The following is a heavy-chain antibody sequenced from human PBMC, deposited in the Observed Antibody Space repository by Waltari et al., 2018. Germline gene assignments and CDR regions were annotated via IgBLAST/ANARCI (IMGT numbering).Heavy chain of an antibody. CDR1: GGSISSGGYS. V-gene: IGHV4-30-2*01. J-gene: IGHJ4*02. CDR2: IYHSGST. CDR3: ARFTRGPYYYFDY. Sequence: QLQLQESGSGLVKPSQTLSLTCAVSGGSISSGGYSWSWIRQPPGKGLAWIGYIYHSGSTDYNPSLNSRVTISVDRSKNQFSLKLSSVTAADTAVYYCARFTRGPYYYFDYWGQGTLVTVSS. D-gene: IGHD3-10*01.